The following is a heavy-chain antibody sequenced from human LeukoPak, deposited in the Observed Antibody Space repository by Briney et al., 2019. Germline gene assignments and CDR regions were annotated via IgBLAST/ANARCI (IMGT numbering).Heavy chain of an antibody. CDR2: ISAYNGNT. V-gene: IGHV1-18*04. Sequence: ASVKVSCKASGYTFSNYGISWVRQAPGQGLEWMGWISAYNGNTNYAQKLQGRVTMTTDTSTSTAYMELRSLRSDDTAVYYCARGRSNWEPFDYWGQGTLVTVSS. CDR1: GYTFSNYG. CDR3: ARGRSNWEPFDY. J-gene: IGHJ4*02. D-gene: IGHD6-13*01.